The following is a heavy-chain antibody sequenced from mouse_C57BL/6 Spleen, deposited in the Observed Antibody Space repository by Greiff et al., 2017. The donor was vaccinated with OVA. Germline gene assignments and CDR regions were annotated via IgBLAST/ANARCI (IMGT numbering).Heavy chain of an antibody. CDR2: IWSGGST. CDR3: ARNAAYGNYGAMDY. V-gene: IGHV2-2*01. D-gene: IGHD2-1*01. J-gene: IGHJ4*01. CDR1: GFSLTSYG. Sequence: VQGVESGPGLVQPSQSLSITCTVSGFSLTSYGVHWVRQSPGKGLEWLGVIWSGGSTDYNAAFISRLSISKDNSKSQVFFKMNSLQADDTAIYYCARNAAYGNYGAMDYWGQGTSVTVSS.